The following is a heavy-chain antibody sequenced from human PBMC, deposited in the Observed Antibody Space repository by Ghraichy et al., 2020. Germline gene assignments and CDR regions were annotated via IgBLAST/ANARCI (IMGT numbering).Heavy chain of an antibody. D-gene: IGHD6-13*01. V-gene: IGHV3-23*01. CDR3: AKGYTRYYYYYGMDV. CDR2: IGGSGVST. J-gene: IGHJ6*02. Sequence: GGSLRLSCAASGFTFSGYVMSWVRQAPGKGLEWVSGIGGSGVSTYYADSVKGRFTISRDNSKNTLYLQMNSLRAEDTAVYYCAKGYTRYYYYYGMDVWGQGTTVTVSS. CDR1: GFTFSGYV.